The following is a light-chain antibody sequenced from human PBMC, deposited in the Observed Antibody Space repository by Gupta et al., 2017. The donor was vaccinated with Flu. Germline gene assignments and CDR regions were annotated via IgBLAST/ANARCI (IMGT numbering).Light chain of an antibody. Sequence: VTPGEPASISCRSSQSLLHSNGYNYLDWYLQKPGQSPQLLIYLGSNRASGVPDRFSGSGSGTXFTLKIXRVEAEDVGVYYCMQALQTRCTFGXGTKVEIK. CDR1: QSLLHSNGYNY. J-gene: IGKJ4*01. CDR3: MQALQTRCT. V-gene: IGKV2-28*01. CDR2: LGS.